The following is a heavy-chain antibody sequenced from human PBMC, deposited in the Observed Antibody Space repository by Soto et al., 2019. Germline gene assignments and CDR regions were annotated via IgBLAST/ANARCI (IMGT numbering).Heavy chain of an antibody. Sequence: QVQLVESGGGVVQPGRSLRLSCAASGFTFSSYGMHWVRQAPGKGLEWVAVISYDGSNKYYADSVKGRFTISRDNSKNTLYLQMNSLRAEDTAVYYCANSIVPQGYYYYYMDVWGKGTTVTVSS. CDR3: ANSIVPQGYYYYYMDV. D-gene: IGHD2-8*01. CDR2: ISYDGSNK. V-gene: IGHV3-30*18. CDR1: GFTFSSYG. J-gene: IGHJ6*03.